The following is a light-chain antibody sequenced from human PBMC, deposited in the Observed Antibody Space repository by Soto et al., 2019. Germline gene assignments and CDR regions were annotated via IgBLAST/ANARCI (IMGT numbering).Light chain of an antibody. V-gene: IGLV1-40*01. Sequence: QSVLTQPPSVSGAPGQRVTISCTGSSSNIGAGYDVHWYQQLPGTAPKLLIYGNSNRPSGVPDRFSGSKSGTSASLAITGLQAEDEADYYCQSYDSRLSGSVFGTGTKVT. CDR1: SSNIGAGYD. CDR2: GNS. J-gene: IGLJ1*01. CDR3: QSYDSRLSGSV.